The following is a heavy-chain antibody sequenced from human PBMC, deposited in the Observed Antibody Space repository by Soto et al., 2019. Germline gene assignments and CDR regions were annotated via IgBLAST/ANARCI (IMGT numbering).Heavy chain of an antibody. D-gene: IGHD3-10*01. CDR3: ARDVGRITMVRGVSQH. CDR2: ISAYNGNT. Sequence: ASVKVSCKASGYTFTSYGISWVRQAPGQGLEWMGWISAYNGNTNYAQKLQGRVTMTTDTSTSTAYMELRSLRSDDTAVYYCARDVGRITMVRGVSQHWGQGTLVTVSS. CDR1: GYTFTSYG. V-gene: IGHV1-18*01. J-gene: IGHJ1*01.